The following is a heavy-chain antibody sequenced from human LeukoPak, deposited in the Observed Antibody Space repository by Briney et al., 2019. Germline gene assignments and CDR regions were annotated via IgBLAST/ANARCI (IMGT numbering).Heavy chain of an antibody. CDR3: ARDSGRVRDAFDI. D-gene: IGHD1-26*01. CDR2: IIPIFGTA. CDR1: GGTFSSYA. J-gene: IGHJ3*02. Sequence: SVKVSCKASGGTFSSYAISWVRQAPGQGLEWMGGIIPIFGTANYAQKFQGRVTITADKSTSTAYMELSSLRSDDTAVYYCARDSGRVRDAFDIWGQGTMVTVSS. V-gene: IGHV1-69*06.